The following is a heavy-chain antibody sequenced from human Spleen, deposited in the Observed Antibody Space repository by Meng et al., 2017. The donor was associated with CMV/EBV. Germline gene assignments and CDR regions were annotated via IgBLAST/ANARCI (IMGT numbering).Heavy chain of an antibody. Sequence: FSNSFWRWLRQAPGKGLEWIGEMNQRGSTNHNPSLKSRVTLSMDTSKSQFSLNLSSVTAADTAVYYWARVQLAISVFGVDSYRGWFDPWGQGTLVTVSS. J-gene: IGHJ5*02. V-gene: IGHV4-34*01. CDR3: ARVQLAISVFGVDSYRGWFDP. CDR1: FSNSF. CDR2: MNQRGST. D-gene: IGHD3-3*01.